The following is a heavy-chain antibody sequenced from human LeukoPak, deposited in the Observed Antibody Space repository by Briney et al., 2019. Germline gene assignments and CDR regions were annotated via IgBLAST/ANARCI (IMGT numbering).Heavy chain of an antibody. CDR2: INSDGSST. CDR1: GFTFSSYW. J-gene: IGHJ1*01. D-gene: IGHD3-22*01. V-gene: IGHV3-74*01. Sequence: GGSLRLSCAASGFTFSSYWMHWVRHAPGKGLVWVSRINSDGSSTSYADSVKGRFTISRDNAKRTVSLQMNSLRPEDTGVYYCARAPSEIGGYYPEYFRHWGQGTLVTVSS. CDR3: ARAPSEIGGYYPEYFRH.